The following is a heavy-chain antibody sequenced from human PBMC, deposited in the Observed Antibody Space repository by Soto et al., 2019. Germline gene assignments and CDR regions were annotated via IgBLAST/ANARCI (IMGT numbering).Heavy chain of an antibody. J-gene: IGHJ5*02. D-gene: IGHD5-18*01. CDR1: GGTFSSYA. CDR2: IIPIFGTA. Sequence: QVQLVQSGAEVKKPGSSVKVSCKASGGTFSSYAISWVRQAPGQGLEWMGGIIPIFGTANYAQKFQGRVTITADESTSTADMELSSLRSEDTAVYYCARDWDTAMVQNWFDPWGQGTLVTVSS. V-gene: IGHV1-69*01. CDR3: ARDWDTAMVQNWFDP.